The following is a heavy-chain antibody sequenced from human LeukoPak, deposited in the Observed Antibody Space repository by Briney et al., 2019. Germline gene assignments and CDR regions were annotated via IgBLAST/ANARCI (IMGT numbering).Heavy chain of an antibody. D-gene: IGHD3-22*01. V-gene: IGHV3-23*01. J-gene: IGHJ4*02. CDR2: ISGSGGST. CDR3: AKDMITYYYDSSGYSNFDY. CDR1: GFTFSSYA. Sequence: PGGSLRLSCAASGFTFSSYAMSWVRQAPGKGLEWVSAISGSGGSTYYADSVKGRFTISRDNSKNTLYLQMNSLRAEDTAVYYCAKDMITYYYDSSGYSNFDYWGQGTLVTVSS.